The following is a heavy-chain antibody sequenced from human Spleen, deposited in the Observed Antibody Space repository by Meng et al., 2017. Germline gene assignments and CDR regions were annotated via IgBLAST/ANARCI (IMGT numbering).Heavy chain of an antibody. CDR2: ISTNTGNP. V-gene: IGHV7-4-1*02. Sequence: QVQLVQSGSEFDKPGASVKVSCKASGYAFTSYSLNWVRQAPGQGLEWMGWISTNTGNPTYAQGFTGLFVFSLDTSVSTAYLQISSLKAEDTAVYYCARDASQVVFDYWGQGTLVTVSS. J-gene: IGHJ4*02. CDR1: GYAFTSYS. CDR3: ARDASQVVFDY. D-gene: IGHD2-15*01.